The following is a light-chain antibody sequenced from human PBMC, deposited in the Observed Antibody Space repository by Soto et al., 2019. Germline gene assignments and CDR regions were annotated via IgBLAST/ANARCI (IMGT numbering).Light chain of an antibody. V-gene: IGKV3-15*01. CDR3: QQYNSWPYT. Sequence: EIEMTQSPATLSVSPGERATLSCRASQSISSHLTWYQKTPGQAPRLLMYDASARATGIPARFSGSGSGTEFTLTISSLQSEDFAVYYCQQYNSWPYTFGQGTKLEIK. CDR2: DAS. J-gene: IGKJ2*01. CDR1: QSISSH.